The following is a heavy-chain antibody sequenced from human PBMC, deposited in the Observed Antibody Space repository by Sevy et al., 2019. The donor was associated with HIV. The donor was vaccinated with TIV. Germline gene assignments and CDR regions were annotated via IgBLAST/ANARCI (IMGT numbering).Heavy chain of an antibody. J-gene: IGHJ3*02. V-gene: IGHV3-49*04. D-gene: IGHD1-7*01. CDR3: TRVVNSDDAFDI. Sequence: GGSLRLSCTASGFTFGDYAMSWVRQAPGKGLEWVGFIRSKAYGGTTENAASVKGRFTISRDDSKSIAYLQMNSLKTEDTAVYYCTRVVNSDDAFDIWGQGTMVTVSS. CDR1: GFTFGDYA. CDR2: IRSKAYGGTT.